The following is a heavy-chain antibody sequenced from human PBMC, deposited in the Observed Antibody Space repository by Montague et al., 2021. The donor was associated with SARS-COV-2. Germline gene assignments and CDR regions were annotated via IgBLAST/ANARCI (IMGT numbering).Heavy chain of an antibody. D-gene: IGHD6-19*01. V-gene: IGHV4-4*02. CDR1: GGSISSSNW. CDR2: IYHSGST. Sequence: SETLSLTCAVSGGSISSSNWWSWVRQPPGKGLEWIGEIYHSGSTNYNPSLKSRVTISVDKSKNQFSLKLSSVTAADTAMYYCARTNSSGWYGYYYYGMDVWGQGTTVTVSS. CDR3: ARTNSSGWYGYYYYGMDV. J-gene: IGHJ6*02.